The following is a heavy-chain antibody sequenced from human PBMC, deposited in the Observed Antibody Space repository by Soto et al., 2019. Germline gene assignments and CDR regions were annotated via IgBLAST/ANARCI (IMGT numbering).Heavy chain of an antibody. J-gene: IGHJ5*02. Sequence: SETLSLTCTFSCGSIISYYWSWIRQPPGKGLEWIGYIYYSGSTNYNPSLKSRVTISVDTSKNQFSLKLSSVTAADTAVYYCAIKGDYSGFDPWGQGTLVTVSS. CDR2: IYYSGST. CDR1: CGSIISYY. CDR3: AIKGDYSGFDP. V-gene: IGHV4-59*01. D-gene: IGHD2-15*01.